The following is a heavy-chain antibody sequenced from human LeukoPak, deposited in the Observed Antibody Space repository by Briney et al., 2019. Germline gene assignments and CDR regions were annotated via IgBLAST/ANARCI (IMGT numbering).Heavy chain of an antibody. J-gene: IGHJ3*02. CDR1: GGAISRYY. D-gene: IGHD2-2*01. CDR2: IYTSGST. CDR3: AREDIVVVPAARYAFDI. V-gene: IGHV4-4*07. Sequence: SSETLSLTCTVSGGAISRYYWSWIRQPAGKGLEWIGRIYTSGSTNYNPSLKSRVTMSVDTSKNQFSLKLSSVTAADTAVYYCAREDIVVVPAARYAFDIWGQGTMVTVSS.